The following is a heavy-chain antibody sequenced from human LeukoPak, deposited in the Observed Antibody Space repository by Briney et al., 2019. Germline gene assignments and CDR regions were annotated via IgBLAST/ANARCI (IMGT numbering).Heavy chain of an antibody. D-gene: IGHD1-26*01. CDR2: LYGGTMT. J-gene: IGHJ5*02. CDR3: AKDLFLDGTNSGSYYSDDL. Sequence: GGSLRLSCAASGFTVSSSSNYMSWVRQAPGKGLEWVSFLYGGTMTYYADSVKGRFTISRDNSKNTLHLQMNSLRPEDTAVYYCAKDLFLDGTNSGSYYSDDLWGQGTLVTVSS. CDR1: GFTVSSSSNY. V-gene: IGHV3-66*01.